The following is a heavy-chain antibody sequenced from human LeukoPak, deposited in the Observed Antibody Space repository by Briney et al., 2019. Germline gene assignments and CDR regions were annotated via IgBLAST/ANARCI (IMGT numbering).Heavy chain of an antibody. CDR3: ARSHLGLDY. CDR1: GFTFSSYA. V-gene: IGHV3-23*01. CDR2: ISGSGGST. D-gene: IGHD7-27*01. Sequence: GGSLRLSCAASGFTFSSYAMSWVRQAPGEGLEWVSAISGSGGSTYYADSVKGRFTISRDNAKNTLYLQMNSLRAEDTAVYYCARSHLGLDYWGQGTLVTVSS. J-gene: IGHJ4*02.